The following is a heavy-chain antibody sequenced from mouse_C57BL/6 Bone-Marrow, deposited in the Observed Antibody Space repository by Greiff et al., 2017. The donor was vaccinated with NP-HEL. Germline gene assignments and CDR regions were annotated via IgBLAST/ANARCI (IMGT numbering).Heavy chain of an antibody. CDR1: GFTFSSYG. D-gene: IGHD4-1*01. Sequence: EVNVVESEGGLVKPGGSLKLSCAASGFTFSSYGMSWVRQTPDKRLEWVATISSGGSYTYYPDSVKGRFTISRDNVKNTLYLQMSSLKSEDTAMYYCARRNWDGAWFAYWGQGTLVTVSA. CDR3: ARRNWDGAWFAY. J-gene: IGHJ3*01. CDR2: ISSGGSYT. V-gene: IGHV5-6*03.